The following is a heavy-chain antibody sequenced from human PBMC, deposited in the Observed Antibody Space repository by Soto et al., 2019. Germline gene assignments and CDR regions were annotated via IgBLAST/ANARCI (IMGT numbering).Heavy chain of an antibody. CDR2: IYPGDSDT. CDR1: GYSFTSYW. D-gene: IGHD3-22*01. V-gene: IGHV5-51*01. J-gene: IGHJ6*02. Sequence: GESLKISCKGSGYSFTSYWIGWVRQMPGKGLEWMGIIYPGDSDTRYSPSFQGQVTISADKSISTAYLQWSSLKASDTAMYYCARQPYGAGHYYDSSGYKIPYYYYYGMDVWGQGTTVTVSS. CDR3: ARQPYGAGHYYDSSGYKIPYYYYYGMDV.